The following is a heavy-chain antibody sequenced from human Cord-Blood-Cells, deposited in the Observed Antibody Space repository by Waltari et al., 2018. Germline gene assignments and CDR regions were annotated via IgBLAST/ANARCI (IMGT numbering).Heavy chain of an antibody. CDR3: ARDRPQTGGHWYFDL. CDR1: AYTSTGYN. J-gene: IGHJ2*01. V-gene: IGHV1-2*02. Sequence: QVQLVQSWAEWKKPGASEKVYCKAPAYTSTGYNMHCARQATGQGLEWMVWINPNRGGTNYAQKFQGRGTMTRDTSISTAYMELSRLRSDDTAVYYCARDRPQTGGHWYFDLWGRGTLVTVSS. CDR2: INPNRGGT. D-gene: IGHD7-27*01.